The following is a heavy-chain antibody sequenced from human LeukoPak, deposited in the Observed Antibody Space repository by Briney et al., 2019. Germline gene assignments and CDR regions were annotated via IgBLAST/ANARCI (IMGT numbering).Heavy chain of an antibody. D-gene: IGHD6-19*01. J-gene: IGHJ4*02. Sequence: PSETLSLTCTVSGGSISSYYWSWIRQPPGKGLEWIGYIYYSGSTNYNPSLKSRVTISVDTSKNQFSLKLSSVTAADTAVYYCARHARGEEQWLAGLVDYWGQGTLVTVSS. CDR1: GGSISSYY. V-gene: IGHV4-59*08. CDR2: IYYSGST. CDR3: ARHARGEEQWLAGLVDY.